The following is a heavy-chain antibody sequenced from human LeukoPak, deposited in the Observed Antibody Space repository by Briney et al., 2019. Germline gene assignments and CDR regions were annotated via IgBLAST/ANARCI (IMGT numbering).Heavy chain of an antibody. D-gene: IGHD6-6*01. V-gene: IGHV1-2*02. Sequence: ASVKVSCKASGYTFTGYYIHWVRQAPGQGLEWMGWISPDSVGTNYAQKFQGRVTMTRDTSISTAYMELSSLRSDDTAVYYCATRSSASPFAYWDQGTLVTVSS. J-gene: IGHJ4*02. CDR1: GYTFTGYY. CDR2: ISPDSVGT. CDR3: ATRSSASPFAY.